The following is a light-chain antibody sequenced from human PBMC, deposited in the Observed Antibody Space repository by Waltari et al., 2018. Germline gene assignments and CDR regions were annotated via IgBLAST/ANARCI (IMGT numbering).Light chain of an antibody. CDR2: AAS. CDR1: PGISSY. CDR3: QQYYSYLPLT. V-gene: IGKV1-8*01. Sequence: AIRMTQSPSSLSASTGDRVTINCRSSPGISSYLAWYQQKPGKAPKLLIYAASTLQSGVPSRFSGSGSGTDFTLTISCLQSEDFATYYCQQYYSYLPLTFGGGTKVEIK. J-gene: IGKJ4*01.